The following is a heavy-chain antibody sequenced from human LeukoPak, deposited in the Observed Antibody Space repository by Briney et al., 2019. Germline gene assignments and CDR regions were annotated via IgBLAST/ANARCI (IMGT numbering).Heavy chain of an antibody. CDR1: GFTFSNAW. CDR3: ARASASSSGYFRDDAFDI. CDR2: IYPDDSDT. J-gene: IGHJ3*02. Sequence: GGSLRLSCAASGFTFSNAWMSWVRQMPGKGLEWMGIIYPDDSDTRYSPSFQGQVTISADKSISTAYLQWSSLKASDTAMYYCARASASSSGYFRDDAFDIWGQGTMVTVSS. D-gene: IGHD3-22*01. V-gene: IGHV5-51*01.